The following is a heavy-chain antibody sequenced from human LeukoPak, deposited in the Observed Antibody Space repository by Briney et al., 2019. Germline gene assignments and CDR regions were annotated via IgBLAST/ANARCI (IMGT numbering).Heavy chain of an antibody. D-gene: IGHD1-26*01. CDR3: ARDQWELLRFDY. CDR2: ITIASNYI. V-gene: IGHV3-21*01. J-gene: IGHJ4*02. CDR1: GFTFSSCT. Sequence: PGGSLRLSCAASGFTFSSCTMNWVRQAPGKGLEWVSSITIASNYIHYADSVKGRFTISRDNAKNSLYLQMNSLRAEDTAVYYCARDQWELLRFDYWGQGTLVTVSS.